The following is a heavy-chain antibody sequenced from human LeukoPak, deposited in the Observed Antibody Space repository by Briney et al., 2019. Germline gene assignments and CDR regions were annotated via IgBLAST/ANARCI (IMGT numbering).Heavy chain of an antibody. CDR1: GFTFSSYE. Sequence: GGSLRLSCAASGFTFSSYEMNWVRQDPGKGLEWVSYISSSGSTIYYADSVKGRFTISRDNAKNSLYLQMNSLRAEDTAVYYCAREPWWFGELEGGYFDYWGQGTLVTVSS. V-gene: IGHV3-48*03. D-gene: IGHD3-10*01. J-gene: IGHJ4*02. CDR3: AREPWWFGELEGGYFDY. CDR2: ISSSGSTI.